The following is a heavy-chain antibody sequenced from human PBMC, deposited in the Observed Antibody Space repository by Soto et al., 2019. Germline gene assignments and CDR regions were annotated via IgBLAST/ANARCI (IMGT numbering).Heavy chain of an antibody. CDR1: GYTFTSYG. Sequence: GASVKVPCKASGYTFTSYGMSWVRQAPGQGLEWMGWISAYNGNTNYAQKLQGRVTMTTDTSTSTAYMELRSLRSDDTAVYYCARAGTYYDILTGPFDYWGQGTLVTVTS. D-gene: IGHD3-9*01. V-gene: IGHV1-18*01. J-gene: IGHJ4*02. CDR3: ARAGTYYDILTGPFDY. CDR2: ISAYNGNT.